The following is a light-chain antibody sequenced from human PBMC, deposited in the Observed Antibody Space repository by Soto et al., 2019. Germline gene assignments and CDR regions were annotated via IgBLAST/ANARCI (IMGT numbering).Light chain of an antibody. Sequence: EIVLTQSPATLSLSPWERATLSCRASQSVSSYLAWYQQKPGQAPRLLIYDASNRATGIPARFSGSGSGTDFTLTISSLEPEDFAVYYCQQRSKWPVSFGQGTRLEIK. CDR2: DAS. V-gene: IGKV3-11*01. CDR3: QQRSKWPVS. J-gene: IGKJ5*01. CDR1: QSVSSY.